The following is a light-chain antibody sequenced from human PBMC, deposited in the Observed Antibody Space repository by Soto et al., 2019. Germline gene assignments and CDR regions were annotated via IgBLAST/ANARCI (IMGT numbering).Light chain of an antibody. J-gene: IGKJ2*01. CDR3: QRDN. CDR2: ATS. CDR1: QAVTSDT. Sequence: EIALTQSPGTLSLSPGERATLSCRVSQAVTSDTLGWYQKKPGQAPRLLIYATSKRAAGIPDRFSGSGSGTDFTLTISRLEPEDFAVYYCQRDNFGQGTRLEIK. V-gene: IGKV3-20*01.